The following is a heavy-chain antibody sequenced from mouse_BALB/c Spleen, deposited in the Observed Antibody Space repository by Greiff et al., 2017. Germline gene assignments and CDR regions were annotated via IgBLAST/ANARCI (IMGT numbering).Heavy chain of an antibody. Sequence: VQLQQSGAELVRPGTSVKVSCKASGYAFTHYLIEWVKQRPGQGLEWIGVINPGSGGTNYNEKFKGKATLTADKSSRTAYMQRSSLTSDDSAVYFCARWDYYGYGWFADWGQGTLVTVSA. J-gene: IGHJ3*01. D-gene: IGHD1-2*01. CDR1: GYAFTHYL. V-gene: IGHV1-54*01. CDR2: INPGSGGT. CDR3: ARWDYYGYGWFAD.